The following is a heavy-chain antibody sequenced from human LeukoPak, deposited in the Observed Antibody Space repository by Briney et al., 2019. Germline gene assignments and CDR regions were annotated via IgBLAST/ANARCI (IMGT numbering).Heavy chain of an antibody. CDR2: IKSKADGETM. V-gene: IGHV3-15*07. J-gene: IGHJ4*02. Sequence: GGSLRLSCAASGFTFTNAWMNWVRQAPGKGLEWVGRIKSKADGETMDYAAPVKGRFTFSRDDSKNMLYLQMNSLKSEDTAVYYCSTLTSRGLSDSWGQGTLVTVSS. CDR1: GFTFTNAW. CDR3: STLTSRGLSDS. D-gene: IGHD1-20*01.